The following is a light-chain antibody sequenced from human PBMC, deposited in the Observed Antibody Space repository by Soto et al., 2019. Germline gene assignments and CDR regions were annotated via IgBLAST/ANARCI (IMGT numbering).Light chain of an antibody. CDR2: GAS. CDR1: QSVSITY. V-gene: IGKV3-20*01. CDR3: QQYSSSPYT. J-gene: IGKJ2*01. Sequence: EIVLTQSPGTLSLSPGERATLSCRASQSVSITYLAWYQQKPGQAPRLLIYGASSRATGIPDRFSGSGSGTDFTLTISRLEPEDFVVYFCQQYSSSPYTFGQGTKLEIK.